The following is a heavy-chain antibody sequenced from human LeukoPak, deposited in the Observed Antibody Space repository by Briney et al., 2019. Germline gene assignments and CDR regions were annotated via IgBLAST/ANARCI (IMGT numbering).Heavy chain of an antibody. J-gene: IGHJ3*02. V-gene: IGHV4-61*09. CDR2: IYTSGST. CDR1: GGSISSGSYY. D-gene: IGHD3-22*01. Sequence: SGTLSLTCIVAGGSISSGSYYWSWIRQPAGKGLEWIGHIYTSGSTNYYPSLNSRVTISIDTAKNQFSLKVSSVTAADSAVYYCAREEDYSDSSGHYHVRTLDIWGQVTMVTVSS. CDR3: AREEDYSDSSGHYHVRTLDI.